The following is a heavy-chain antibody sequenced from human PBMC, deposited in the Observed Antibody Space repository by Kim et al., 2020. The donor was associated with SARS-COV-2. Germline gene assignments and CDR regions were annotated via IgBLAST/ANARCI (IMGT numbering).Heavy chain of an antibody. CDR3: ARLSGYVIDY. CDR2: INHSGST. D-gene: IGHD5-12*01. Sequence: SETLSLTCAVYGGSFSGYYWSWIRQPPGKGLEWIGEINHSGSTNYNPSLKSRVTISVDTSKNQFSLKLSSVTAADTAVYYCARLSGYVIDYWGQGTLVT. V-gene: IGHV4-34*01. J-gene: IGHJ4*02. CDR1: GGSFSGYY.